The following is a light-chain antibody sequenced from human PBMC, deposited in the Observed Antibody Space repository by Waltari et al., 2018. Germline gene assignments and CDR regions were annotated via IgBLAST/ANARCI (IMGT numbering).Light chain of an antibody. V-gene: IGLV3-25*02. Sequence: SSELTQPPSVSVSPGQTARITCSGDALPKQYAYWYQQKPGQAPGLVIYKDSERPSGIPERLSGSSSGTTVTLTISGVQTEDEADYYCQSADSSGTWVFGGGTKLTVL. CDR2: KDS. CDR1: ALPKQY. J-gene: IGLJ3*02. CDR3: QSADSSGTWV.